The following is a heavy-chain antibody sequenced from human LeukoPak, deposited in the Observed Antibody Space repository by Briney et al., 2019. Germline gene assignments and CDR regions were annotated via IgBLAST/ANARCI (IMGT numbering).Heavy chain of an antibody. CDR2: VHSGGST. D-gene: IGHD3-16*01. CDR3: ARGGAFDV. Sequence: GGSLRLSCAASGFTVSTNYMSWVRQAPGKGLDWVSVVHSGGSTYYADSVKGRFTISRDNSKNTLYLQMNSLRVEDTAVYYCARGGAFDVWAKGQWSPSPQ. J-gene: IGHJ3*01. CDR1: GFTVSTNY. V-gene: IGHV3-53*01.